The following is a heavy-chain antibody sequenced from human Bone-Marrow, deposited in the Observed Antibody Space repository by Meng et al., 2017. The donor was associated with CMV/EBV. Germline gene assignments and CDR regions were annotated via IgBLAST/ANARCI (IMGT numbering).Heavy chain of an antibody. CDR1: GFTFSDYY. V-gene: IGHV3-11*04. J-gene: IGHJ5*02. CDR2: ISGSGSTI. CDR3: ARDRSMVRGGYNWFDP. Sequence: GESLKISCAASGFTFSDYYMSWIRQAPGKGLEWVSYISGSGSTIYYADSVKGRFTISRDNAKNSLYLQMNSLRAEDTAVYYCARDRSMVRGGYNWFDPWGQGTLVTVSS. D-gene: IGHD3-10*01.